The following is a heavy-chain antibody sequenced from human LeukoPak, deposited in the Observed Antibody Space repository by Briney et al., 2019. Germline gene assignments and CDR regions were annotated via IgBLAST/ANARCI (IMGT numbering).Heavy chain of an antibody. CDR3: ARGGIAAACPYYYYYMDV. J-gene: IGHJ6*03. D-gene: IGHD6-13*01. Sequence: PSETLSLTCTVSGGSISSYYWSWIRQPPGKGLEWIGYIYYSGSTNYNPSLKSRVTISVDTSKNQFSLKLSSVTAADTAVYYCARGGIAAACPYYYYYMDVWGKGTTVTVSS. CDR2: IYYSGST. V-gene: IGHV4-59*01. CDR1: GGSISSYY.